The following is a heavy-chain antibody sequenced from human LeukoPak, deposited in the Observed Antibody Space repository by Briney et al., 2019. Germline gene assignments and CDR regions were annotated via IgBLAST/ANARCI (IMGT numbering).Heavy chain of an antibody. V-gene: IGHV3-23*01. CDR2: IGGSGDRT. J-gene: IGHJ3*02. Sequence: GGSLRLSCATSGFTFSSYAMSWVRQAPGKGLEWVSAIGGSGDRTFYADSVKGRFTISRDNSKNTLSLRMNSLRDEDTAVYYCAKDLRYSYGYPDAFDTWGQGTMVTVSS. CDR3: AKDLRYSYGYPDAFDT. D-gene: IGHD5-18*01. CDR1: GFTFSSYA.